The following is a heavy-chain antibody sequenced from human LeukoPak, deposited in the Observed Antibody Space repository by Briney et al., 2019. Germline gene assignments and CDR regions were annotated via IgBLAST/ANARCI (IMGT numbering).Heavy chain of an antibody. J-gene: IGHJ3*02. CDR1: GVDIYSSTYY. V-gene: IGHV4-39*01. CDR3: ARQLAAGNDAFDI. Sequence: SETLSLTCTVSGVDIYSSTYYWAWIRQPPGKGLEFIGSIYYNEDTYSNPSLKSRLTISVDTSTNQFSLRLNSVTAADTAVYFCARQLAAGNDAFDIWGQGTMFTVSS. D-gene: IGHD2-15*01. CDR2: IYYNEDT.